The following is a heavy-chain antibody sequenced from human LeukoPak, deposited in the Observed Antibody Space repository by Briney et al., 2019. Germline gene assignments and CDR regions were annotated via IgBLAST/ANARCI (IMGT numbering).Heavy chain of an antibody. CDR3: ARAVPLTMVRGVIHFDY. V-gene: IGHV4-38-2*02. CDR2: IYHSGST. D-gene: IGHD3-10*01. Sequence: SETLSLTCTVSGYSISSGYYWGWIRQPPGKGLEWIGSIYHSGSTYYNPSLKSRVTISVDTSKNQFSLKLSSVTAADTAVYYCARAVPLTMVRGVIHFDYWGQGTLVTVSS. CDR1: GYSISSGYY. J-gene: IGHJ4*02.